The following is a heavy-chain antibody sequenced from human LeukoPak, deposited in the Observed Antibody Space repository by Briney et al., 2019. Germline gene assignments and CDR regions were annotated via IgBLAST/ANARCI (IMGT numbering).Heavy chain of an antibody. D-gene: IGHD3-16*02. CDR2: ISSSSRYI. CDR3: ASSYRPNLAQFDY. CDR1: GFTFSSYS. J-gene: IGHJ4*02. Sequence: GGSLRLSCAASGFTFSSYSMIWVRQAPGKGLEWVSSISSSSRYIYDADSVKGRFTASRDNAKNSLYLQMNSLRAEDTAVYYCASSYRPNLAQFDYWGQGILVTVSS. V-gene: IGHV3-21*01.